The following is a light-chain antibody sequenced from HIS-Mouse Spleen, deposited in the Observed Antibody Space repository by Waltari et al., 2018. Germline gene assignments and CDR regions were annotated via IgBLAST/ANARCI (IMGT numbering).Light chain of an antibody. CDR3: QQYNSYWT. CDR1: QSISSW. V-gene: IGKV1-5*03. CDR2: KAY. Sequence: DIQMTQSPSTLSASVGDRVTITCRAMQSISSWLAWYQQKPGKAHKLLIYKAYSLESGVPSRFSGSGSGTEFTLTISSLQPDDFATYYCQQYNSYWTFGQGTKVEIK. J-gene: IGKJ1*01.